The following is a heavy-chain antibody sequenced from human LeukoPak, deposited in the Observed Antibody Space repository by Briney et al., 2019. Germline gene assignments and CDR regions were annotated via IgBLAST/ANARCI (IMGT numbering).Heavy chain of an antibody. CDR3: ARERYSSGWYRSSGDWFDP. CDR2: INHSGST. Sequence: SETLSLTCAVYGGSFSGYYWSWIRQPPGKGLEWMGEINHSGSTNYNPSLKSRVTISVDTSKDQFSLKLSSVTAADTAVYYCARERYSSGWYRSSGDWFDPWGQGTLVTVSS. V-gene: IGHV4-34*01. CDR1: GGSFSGYY. D-gene: IGHD6-19*01. J-gene: IGHJ5*02.